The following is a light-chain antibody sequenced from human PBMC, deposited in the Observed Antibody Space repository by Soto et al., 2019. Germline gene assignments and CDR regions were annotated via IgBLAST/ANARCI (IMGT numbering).Light chain of an antibody. CDR1: RSISTF. V-gene: IGKV1-39*01. CDR2: DAS. J-gene: IGKJ4*01. CDR3: QQSDSIPT. Sequence: DIPMTQSPSSLSASVGDRVNITCRASRSISTFLNWYQHKPGTAPKLLIYDASRLHSGVPSRFSGSASGTDFTLTIGSLRPEDVATYYCQQSDSIPTFGGGTKVEI.